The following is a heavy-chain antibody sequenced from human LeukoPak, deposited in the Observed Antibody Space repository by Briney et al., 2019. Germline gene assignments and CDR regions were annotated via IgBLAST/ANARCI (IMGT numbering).Heavy chain of an antibody. CDR1: GFTFSSYA. CDR3: AKVTYIVPYSNYFDY. D-gene: IGHD2-8*01. J-gene: IGHJ4*02. CDR2: ISGSGGST. Sequence: PGGSLRLSCAASGFTFSSYAMSWVRQAPGKGLEWVSAISGSGGSTYYTDSVKGWFTISRDNSKNTLYLQMNSLRAEDTAVYYCAKVTYIVPYSNYFDYWGQGTLVTVPS. V-gene: IGHV3-23*01.